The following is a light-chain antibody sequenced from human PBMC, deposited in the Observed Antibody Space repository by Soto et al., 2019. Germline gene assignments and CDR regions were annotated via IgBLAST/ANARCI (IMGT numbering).Light chain of an antibody. Sequence: QSVLTQPPSVSGAPGQRVTISCTGSSSNIGTGYDVHWYQQLPGTAPKLLIYGNSNRPSGVPDRFSGSKSGTSASLAITGLHAEDEADHYCQSYDSSLSGLVFGTGTKLTVL. J-gene: IGLJ1*01. CDR2: GNS. V-gene: IGLV1-40*01. CDR1: SSNIGTGYD. CDR3: QSYDSSLSGLV.